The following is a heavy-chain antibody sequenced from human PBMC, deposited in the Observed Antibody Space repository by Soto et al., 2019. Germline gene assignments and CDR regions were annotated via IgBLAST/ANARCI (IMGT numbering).Heavy chain of an antibody. CDR2: IYYSGST. CDR1: GGSISSGGYY. Sequence: PSETLSLTCTVSGGSISSGGYYWSWIRQHPGKGLEGIGYIYYSGSTYYNPSLKSRVTISVDTSKNQFSLELSSVTAADTAVYNCARDVIEARATVTTFRFDPWGQGTLVTVSS. CDR3: ARDVIEARATVTTFRFDP. J-gene: IGHJ5*02. V-gene: IGHV4-31*03. D-gene: IGHD4-17*01.